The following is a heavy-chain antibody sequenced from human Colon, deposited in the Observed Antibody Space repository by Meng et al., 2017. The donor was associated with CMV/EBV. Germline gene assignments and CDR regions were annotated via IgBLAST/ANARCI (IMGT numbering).Heavy chain of an antibody. CDR3: AREVVPPRRMDV. D-gene: IGHD2-2*01. CDR2: ISTSSTYI. V-gene: IGHV3-21*01. J-gene: IGHJ6*02. Sequence: GGSLRLSCAASGFTFSSYSMNWVRQAPGKGLGWVASISTSSTYIYYAESLKGRFTISRDNAKNSLHLHISSLSAEDTAVYYCAREVVPPRRMDVWGQGTTVTVSS. CDR1: GFTFSSYS.